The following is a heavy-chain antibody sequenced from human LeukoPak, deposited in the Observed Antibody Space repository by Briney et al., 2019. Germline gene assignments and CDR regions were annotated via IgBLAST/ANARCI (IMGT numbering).Heavy chain of an antibody. Sequence: GGSLGLSCVVSGFPFSFYGLNWVRQAPGKGLEWVSNIGASSTPKYYADSVKGRFSISRDNAKSSLYLQMNSLRVEDTAVYYCALLAVASDFDYWGQGALVTVSS. D-gene: IGHD6-19*01. J-gene: IGHJ4*02. V-gene: IGHV3-48*03. CDR1: GFPFSFYG. CDR3: ALLAVASDFDY. CDR2: IGASSTPK.